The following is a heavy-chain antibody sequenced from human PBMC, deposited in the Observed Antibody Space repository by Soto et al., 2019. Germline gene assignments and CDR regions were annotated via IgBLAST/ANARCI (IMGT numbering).Heavy chain of an antibody. V-gene: IGHV3-33*01. CDR3: ARDDDNDANARDY. J-gene: IGHJ4*02. CDR2: IWNDGIRK. Sequence: VQLVESGGGMVQPGTSLRLSCAASGFTFSKYGMHWVRQAPGKGLEWVALIWNDGIRKVYVDSVKGRFTISRDNSKNTVDLQMNNLRDDDTAVYYCARDDDNDANARDYCGPGTLVTVSS. CDR1: GFTFSKYG.